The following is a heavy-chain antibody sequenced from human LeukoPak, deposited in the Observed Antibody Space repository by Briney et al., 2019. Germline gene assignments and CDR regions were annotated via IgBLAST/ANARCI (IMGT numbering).Heavy chain of an antibody. J-gene: IGHJ5*02. CDR3: ARPYYGSGSSLGWFDP. CDR2: IYPGDSDT. D-gene: IGHD3-10*01. Sequence: GESLKISCKGSGYSFTSYWIGWVRQMPGKGLEGMGMIYPGDSDTRYSPSFQGQVTISADTSISTAYLQWSSLTASDTAMYYCARPYYGSGSSLGWFDPRGQGTLVTVSS. CDR1: GYSFTSYW. V-gene: IGHV5-51*01.